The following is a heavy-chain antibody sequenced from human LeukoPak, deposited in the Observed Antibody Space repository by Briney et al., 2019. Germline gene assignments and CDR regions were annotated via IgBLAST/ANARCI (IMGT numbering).Heavy chain of an antibody. D-gene: IGHD2-2*01. CDR1: GFTASSNY. CDR2: IYSGGDT. J-gene: IGHJ5*02. CDR3: AKGVVPAAINWFDP. Sequence: GGSLRLSCPASGFTASSNYLSWVRQAPGKGLEWVSVIYSGGDTYYADSVKGRFTISRDNAKNTLYLQMNSLRAEDTAVYYCAKGVVPAAINWFDPWGQGTLVTVSS. V-gene: IGHV3-66*01.